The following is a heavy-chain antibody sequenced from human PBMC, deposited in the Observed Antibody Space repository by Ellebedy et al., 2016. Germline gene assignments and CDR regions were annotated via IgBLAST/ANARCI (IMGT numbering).Heavy chain of an antibody. V-gene: IGHV6-1*01. J-gene: IGHJ2*01. CDR3: ARDSYGYKWYFDL. D-gene: IGHD5-12*01. Sequence: AVSVKSRININADTSKNQVSLQLSSVTPEDTAMYFCARDSYGYKWYFDLWGRGTLVTVSS.